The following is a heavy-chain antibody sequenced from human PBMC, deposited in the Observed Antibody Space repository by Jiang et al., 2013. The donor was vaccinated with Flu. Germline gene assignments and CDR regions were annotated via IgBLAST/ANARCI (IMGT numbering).Heavy chain of an antibody. D-gene: IGHD2-21*01. Sequence: SGAEVKNPGASVKVSCKASGYTFTSYYIHWVRQAPGQGLEWMGIINPSSGGTSYAQKFQGRVIMTRDTSTSTVYMDLSSLGSEDTAVYYCARVPVAGVGGLWWGPFNYWGQGTLVTVSS. CDR1: GYTFTSYY. J-gene: IGHJ4*02. CDR2: INPSSGGT. CDR3: ARVPVAGVGGLWWGPFNY. V-gene: IGHV1-46*01.